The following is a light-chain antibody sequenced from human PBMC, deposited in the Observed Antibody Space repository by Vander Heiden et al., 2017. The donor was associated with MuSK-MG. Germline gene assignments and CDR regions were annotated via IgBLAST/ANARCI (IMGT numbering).Light chain of an antibody. CDR1: SSDVGSYNY. V-gene: IGLV2-14*01. CDR2: EVS. CDR3: SSYTGRNTWV. J-gene: IGLJ3*02. Sequence: QSALTQPASVSGSPGQSITISCTGTSSDVGSYNYVSWYQQHPGKPPKLVFYEVSNRPSGVSNRFSGSKSGNTASLTISALQAEDEADYFCSSYTGRNTWVFGGGTKLT.